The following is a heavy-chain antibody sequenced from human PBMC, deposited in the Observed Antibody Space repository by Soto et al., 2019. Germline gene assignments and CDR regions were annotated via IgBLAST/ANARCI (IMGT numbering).Heavy chain of an antibody. J-gene: IGHJ6*02. V-gene: IGHV3-23*01. CDR2: IIGSGGST. Sequence: PGGSLRLSCAASGFTFSSYAMSWVRQAPGKGLEWVSAIIGSGGSTYYADSVKGRFTISRDNSKNTLYLQMNSLRAEDTAVYYCAKEVVVVPAAIVYYYYYYGMDVWGQGTTVTVSS. D-gene: IGHD2-2*01. CDR1: GFTFSSYA. CDR3: AKEVVVVPAAIVYYYYYYGMDV.